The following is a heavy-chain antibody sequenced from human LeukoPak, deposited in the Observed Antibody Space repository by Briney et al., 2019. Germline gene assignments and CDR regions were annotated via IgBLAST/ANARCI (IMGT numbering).Heavy chain of an antibody. V-gene: IGHV4-31*03. J-gene: IGHJ4*02. CDR1: GGSISSGGYS. Sequence: PSETLSLTCTVSGGSISSGGYSWSWIRQHPGKGLEWIGYIYYSGSTYYNPSLKSRVTISVDTSKNQFSLKLSSVTAADTAVCYCARGGTPYFDYWGQGTLVTVSS. CDR3: ARGGTPYFDY. CDR2: IYYSGST. D-gene: IGHD3-16*01.